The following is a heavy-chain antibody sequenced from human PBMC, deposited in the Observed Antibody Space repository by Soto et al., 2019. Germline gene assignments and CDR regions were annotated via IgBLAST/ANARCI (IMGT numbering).Heavy chain of an antibody. CDR2: INPNNGGT. Sequence: ASVKVSCKASGYSFTGNSMHWVRQAPGQGLEWMGWINPNNGGTNYAQRFRGWVTMTRDTLYLQMSSLRAEDTALYYCAKRYCSGSNCAFFAYWGQGTLVTVSS. D-gene: IGHD2-2*01. CDR1: GYSFTGNS. CDR3: AKRYCSGSNCAFFAY. J-gene: IGHJ4*02. V-gene: IGHV1-2*04.